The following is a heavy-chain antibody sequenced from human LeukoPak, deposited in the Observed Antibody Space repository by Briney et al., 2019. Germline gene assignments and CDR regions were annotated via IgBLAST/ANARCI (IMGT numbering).Heavy chain of an antibody. Sequence: PSETLSLTCAVYGGSFSGYYWSWIRQPPGKGLEWIGEINHSGSTNYNPSLKSRVTISVDKSKNQFSLKLSSVTAADTAFYYCASYYSSSSETFDYWGQGTLVTVSS. CDR3: ASYYSSSSETFDY. J-gene: IGHJ4*02. CDR1: GGSFSGYY. D-gene: IGHD6-6*01. CDR2: INHSGST. V-gene: IGHV4-34*01.